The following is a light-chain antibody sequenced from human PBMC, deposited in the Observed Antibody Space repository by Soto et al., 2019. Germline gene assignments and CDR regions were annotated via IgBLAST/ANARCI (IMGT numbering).Light chain of an antibody. Sequence: SYELTQPPSVSVAPGKTARITCGGNNIGSKRVHWYQQKPGQAPVLVIYYDSDRPSGIPERFSGSNSGNTATLTISRVEAGDEADYYCQVWDSSSDHLVVFGGGTKLTVL. V-gene: IGLV3-21*04. CDR2: YDS. J-gene: IGLJ2*01. CDR3: QVWDSSSDHLVV. CDR1: NIGSKR.